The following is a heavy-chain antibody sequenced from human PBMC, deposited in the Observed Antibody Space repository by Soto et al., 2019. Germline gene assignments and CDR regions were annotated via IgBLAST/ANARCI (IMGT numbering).Heavy chain of an antibody. J-gene: IGHJ3*02. CDR3: ARDQYSVYSSSWYSRDALDI. CDR1: GVTFSSYA. D-gene: IGHD6-13*01. CDR2: IIPLFGTA. Sequence: QVQLVQSGAEVKKPGSSVKVSCKASGVTFSSYAIGWVRQAPGQGLEWVGGIIPLFGTADYAQKFQGRVTLTADDATSTAYRELSSLRSEDTAVYYCARDQYSVYSSSWYSRDALDIWGQGTMVTVSS. V-gene: IGHV1-69*01.